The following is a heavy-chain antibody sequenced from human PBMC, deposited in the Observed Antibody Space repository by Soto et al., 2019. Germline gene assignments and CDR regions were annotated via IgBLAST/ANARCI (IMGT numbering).Heavy chain of an antibody. CDR1: GFKFSNYA. Sequence: GGSLRLSCAASGFKFSNYAMSWVRQAPGKGLEWVSLISATGGGTYYADSVKGRFTISRDNSHNTLYLQVHSLTAEDTAVYYCAREGRARSHVVLYFVFWCPGAQLTVSS. V-gene: IGHV3-23*01. CDR3: AREGRARSHVVLYFVF. D-gene: IGHD3-16*01. J-gene: IGHJ4*02. CDR2: ISATGGGT.